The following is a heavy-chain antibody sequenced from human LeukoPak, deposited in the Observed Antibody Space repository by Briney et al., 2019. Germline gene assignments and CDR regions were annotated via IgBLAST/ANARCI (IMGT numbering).Heavy chain of an antibody. J-gene: IGHJ6*03. CDR3: ARGQGYESYYYMDV. V-gene: IGHV3-30*04. Sequence: GGSLRLSCAASGFTFSTYAIHWVRQAPGKGLEWVAVISFDGVNTFYADSVKGRFTISRDNPNNTVYLQMNNLRPEDTAVFYCARGQGYESYYYMDVRGKGTTVSVSS. CDR1: GFTFSTYA. CDR2: ISFDGVNT. D-gene: IGHD2-2*01.